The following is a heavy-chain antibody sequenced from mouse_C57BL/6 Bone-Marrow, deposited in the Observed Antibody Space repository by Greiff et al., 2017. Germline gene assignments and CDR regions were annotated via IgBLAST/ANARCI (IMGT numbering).Heavy chain of an antibody. CDR3: AREGTPVVSYYFDY. J-gene: IGHJ2*01. Sequence: EVKLVESGGGLVKPGGSLKLSCAASGFTFSDYGMHWVRQAPEKGLEWVAYISSGSSTIYYADTVKGRFTISRDNAKNTLFLQMTSLRSEDTAMYYCAREGTPVVSYYFDYCGQGTTLTVSS. D-gene: IGHD1-1*01. CDR2: ISSGSSTI. CDR1: GFTFSDYG. V-gene: IGHV5-17*01.